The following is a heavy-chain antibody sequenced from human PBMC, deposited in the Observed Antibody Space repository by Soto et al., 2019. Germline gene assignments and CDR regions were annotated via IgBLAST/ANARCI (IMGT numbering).Heavy chain of an antibody. CDR3: ARDRQHYDILTGSYYYYYYMDV. CDR2: VWYGGSSK. V-gene: IGHV3-33*01. CDR1: GFTFSSYG. Sequence: GGSLRLSCAASGFTFSSYGMHWVRQAPGKGLEWVAAVWYGGSSKYYADSVKGRFTISRDNSKNTLYLQMNSLRAEDTAVYYCARDRQHYDILTGSYYYYYYMDVWGKGTTVTVSS. J-gene: IGHJ6*03. D-gene: IGHD3-9*01.